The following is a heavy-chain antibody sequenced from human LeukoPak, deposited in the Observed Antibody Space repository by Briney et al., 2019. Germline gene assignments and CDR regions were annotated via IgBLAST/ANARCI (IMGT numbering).Heavy chain of an antibody. CDR2: IYTSGST. D-gene: IGHD3-10*01. V-gene: IGHV4-61*02. CDR3: AQLLWFGRVAFDI. Sequence: SETLSLTCTVSGGSINSGSYYWSWIRQPAGKGLEWIGRIYTSGSTKYSPSLKSRVTISVDTSKNQFSLKLSSVTAADTAVYYCAQLLWFGRVAFDIWGQGTMVTVSS. CDR1: GGSINSGSYY. J-gene: IGHJ3*02.